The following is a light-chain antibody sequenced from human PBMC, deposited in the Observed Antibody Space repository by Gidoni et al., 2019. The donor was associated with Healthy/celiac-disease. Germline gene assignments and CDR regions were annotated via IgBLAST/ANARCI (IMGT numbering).Light chain of an antibody. CDR2: AAS. J-gene: IGKJ3*01. V-gene: IGKV1-27*01. CDR1: QGISNY. CDR3: QKYNSAPPVT. Sequence: DIQMTQSPSSLSASVGDRVTITCRASQGISNYLAWYQQKPGKVPKLLIDAASTLQSGVPSRCSGSGSGTDFTLTISSLHPEDVATYYCQKYNSAPPVTFGPGTKVDIK.